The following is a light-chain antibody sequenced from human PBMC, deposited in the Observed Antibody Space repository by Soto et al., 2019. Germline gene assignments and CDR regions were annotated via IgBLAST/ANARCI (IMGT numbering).Light chain of an antibody. J-gene: IGKJ4*01. V-gene: IGKV1-16*02. Sequence: DIQMTQSPSSLSASVGDRVTITCRASQSISSYLNWFQQMPGKAPKSLIYDASSLHNGVPSKFSGSGSGTDFTLTINNLQPEDFATYYCQQYDTYPLTFGGGTKVDI. CDR1: QSISSY. CDR3: QQYDTYPLT. CDR2: DAS.